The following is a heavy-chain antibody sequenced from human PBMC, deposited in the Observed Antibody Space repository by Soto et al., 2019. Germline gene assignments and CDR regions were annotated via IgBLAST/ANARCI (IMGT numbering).Heavy chain of an antibody. CDR3: AKAYYTSGSRASPPDY. J-gene: IGHJ4*02. D-gene: IGHD3-10*01. CDR1: GFTFGSYV. Sequence: EVQLLESGGGLVQPGGSLRLSCTASGFTFGSYVMRWVSQAPGKGMEWVSTISGSGDSTYYADSAKGRFTISRDNSRNTMSLEINSLRAEDTAIYYCAKAYYTSGSRASPPDYWGQGTLVTVSS. CDR2: ISGSGDST. V-gene: IGHV3-23*01.